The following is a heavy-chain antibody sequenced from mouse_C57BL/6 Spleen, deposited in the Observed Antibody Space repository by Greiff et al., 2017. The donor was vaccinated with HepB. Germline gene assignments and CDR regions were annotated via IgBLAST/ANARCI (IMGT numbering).Heavy chain of an antibody. J-gene: IGHJ4*01. V-gene: IGHV5-17*01. CDR3: ASEDYYYYGSIYSYPMDY. D-gene: IGHD1-1*01. Sequence: EVQLVESRGGLVKPGGSLKLSCAASGFTFSDYGMHWVRQAPEKGLEWVAYISSGSSTIYYADTVKGRFTISRDNAKNTLFLQMTSLRSEDTAMYYCASEDYYYYGSIYSYPMDYSCQVTPATVSS. CDR1: GFTFSDYG. CDR2: ISSGSSTI.